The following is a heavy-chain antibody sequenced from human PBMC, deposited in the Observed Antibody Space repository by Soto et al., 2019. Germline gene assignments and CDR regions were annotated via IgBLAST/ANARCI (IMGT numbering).Heavy chain of an antibody. Sequence: EVQLLESGGDLVQPGGSLRLSCAASGFTFSNYGMTWVRQAPGKGLEWVPSIRNTIDETYYADSVEGRFTISRDNSKNTLYLQMNDVRAADPAMYYCVKKVDDPRTTFWFDTWGQGTLVSVS. D-gene: IGHD4-17*01. CDR2: IRNTIDET. V-gene: IGHV3-23*01. J-gene: IGHJ5*02. CDR3: VKKVDDPRTTFWFDT. CDR1: GFTFSNYG.